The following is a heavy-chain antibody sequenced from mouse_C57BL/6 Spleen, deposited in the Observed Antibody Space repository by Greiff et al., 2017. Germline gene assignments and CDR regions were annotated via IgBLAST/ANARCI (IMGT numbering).Heavy chain of an antibody. CDR1: GFSLTSYG. J-gene: IGHJ4*01. CDR2: IWSGGST. V-gene: IGHV2-2*01. D-gene: IGHD2-3*01. CDR3: ARREDGYYEDYYAMDY. Sequence: QVQLKESGPGLVQPSQSLSITCTVSGFSLTSYGVHWVRQSPGKGLEWLGVIWSGGSTDYNAAFISRLSISKDNSKSQVFFKMNSLQADDTAIYXCARREDGYYEDYYAMDYWGQGTSVTVSS.